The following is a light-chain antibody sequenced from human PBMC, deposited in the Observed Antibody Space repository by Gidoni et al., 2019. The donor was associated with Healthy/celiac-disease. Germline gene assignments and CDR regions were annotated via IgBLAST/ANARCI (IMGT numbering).Light chain of an antibody. Sequence: EIVLTQSPGTLSLSPGERATLSCRARQSVSSSYLAWYQQKPGQAPRLLIYGASSRATSIPDRFSGSESGTDFTLTISRLEPEDFAVYYCQQYGSSPPWTFGQGTKVEIK. CDR3: QQYGSSPPWT. CDR1: QSVSSSY. CDR2: GAS. J-gene: IGKJ1*01. V-gene: IGKV3-20*01.